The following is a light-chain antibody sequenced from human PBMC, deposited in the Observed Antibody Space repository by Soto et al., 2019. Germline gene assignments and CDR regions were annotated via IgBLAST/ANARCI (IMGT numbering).Light chain of an antibody. V-gene: IGKV3-11*01. CDR3: QQRARWPMP. Sequence: EVVLTQSLATLSMSPGERVTLSCRASQSVSTFVAWYQHKPGQAPRPVIYDTFKRAPGVPDRFSGGGSGTDFSLTISSLEPEDFAVYYCQQRARWPMPFGQGTRLELK. CDR1: QSVSTF. J-gene: IGKJ5*01. CDR2: DTF.